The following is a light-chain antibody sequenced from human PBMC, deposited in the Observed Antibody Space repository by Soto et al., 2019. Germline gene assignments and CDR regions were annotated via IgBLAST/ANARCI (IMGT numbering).Light chain of an antibody. Sequence: DIQMTQSPSTLSASVGDRVTITCRASQSISSWLAWYQQKPGKAPKLLIYKASSYESGVPSRFSRSGSGTELSLTICRLQPDDFATYYCQQCHNCSPPFGQGTKVEI. CDR1: QSISSW. J-gene: IGKJ1*01. CDR3: QQCHNCSPP. CDR2: KAS. V-gene: IGKV1-5*03.